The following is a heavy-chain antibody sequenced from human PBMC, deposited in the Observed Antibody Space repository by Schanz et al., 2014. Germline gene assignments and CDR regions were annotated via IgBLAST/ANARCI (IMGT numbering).Heavy chain of an antibody. V-gene: IGHV3-7*02. CDR3: ARVRRRIATPSTPSFRNYYYYAMDV. D-gene: IGHD6-13*01. CDR1: GFTFSSYW. Sequence: VQLLQFGGGVVQPGRSLRLSCAASGFTFSSYWMSWVRQAPGKGLEWVANIKQHGNEKYYVDSVKGRFTISRDNAKISLYLQMNSLRVEDTAVYFCARVRRRIATPSTPSFRNYYYYAMDVWGKGTTVTVSS. J-gene: IGHJ6*04. CDR2: IKQHGNEK.